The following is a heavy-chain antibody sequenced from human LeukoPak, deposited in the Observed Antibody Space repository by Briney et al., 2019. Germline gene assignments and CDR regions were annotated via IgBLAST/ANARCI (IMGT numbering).Heavy chain of an antibody. D-gene: IGHD2-2*01. CDR2: IYYSGST. V-gene: IGHV4-39*01. CDR3: ARQLGYCSSTSCYADKVDY. Sequence: PSETLSLTCTVSGGSISSSSYYWGWIRQPPGKGLEWIGSIYYSGSTYYNPSLKSRVTISVDTSKNQFSLKLSSVTAADTAVYYCARQLGYCSSTSCYADKVDYSGQGTLVTVSS. CDR1: GGSISSSSYY. J-gene: IGHJ4*02.